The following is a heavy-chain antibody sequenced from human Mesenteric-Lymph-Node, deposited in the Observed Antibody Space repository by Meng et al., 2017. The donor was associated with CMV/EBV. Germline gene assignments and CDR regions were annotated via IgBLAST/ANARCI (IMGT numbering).Heavy chain of an antibody. CDR1: GGSISSYY. D-gene: IGHD1-1*01. Sequence: GSLRLSCTVSGGSISSYYWSWIRQPPGKGLEWIGYIYYSGSTNYNPSLKSRVTISVDTSKNQFSLKLSSVTAADTAVYYCARTASWRYYYYGMDVWGQGTTVTVSS. CDR2: IYYSGST. CDR3: ARTASWRYYYYGMDV. J-gene: IGHJ6*02. V-gene: IGHV4-59*01.